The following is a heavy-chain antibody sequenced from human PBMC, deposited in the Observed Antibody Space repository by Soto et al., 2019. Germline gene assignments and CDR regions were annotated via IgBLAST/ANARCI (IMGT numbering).Heavy chain of an antibody. Sequence: GGSLRLSCAASGFTFDDYGMSWVRQAPGKGLEWVSGINWNGGSTGYADSVKGRFTISRDNAKNSLYLQMNSLRAEDTALYYYARELMVQKIITIFGVVRFDPWGQGTLVTVSS. CDR2: INWNGGST. CDR1: GFTFDDYG. D-gene: IGHD3-3*01. CDR3: ARELMVQKIITIFGVVRFDP. V-gene: IGHV3-20*04. J-gene: IGHJ5*02.